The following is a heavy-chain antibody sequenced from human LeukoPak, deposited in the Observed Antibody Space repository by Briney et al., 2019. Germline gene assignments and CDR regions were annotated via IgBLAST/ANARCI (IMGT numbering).Heavy chain of an antibody. CDR3: ARPVVDCSGGSCSSHFDY. Sequence: ASVKVSCKASGYTFTGYYMHWLRQAPGQGLEWMGWINPNSGGTNYAQKFQGRVTMTRDTSISTAYMELSRLRSDDTAVYYCARPVVDCSGGSCSSHFDYWGQGTLVTVSS. V-gene: IGHV1-2*02. CDR2: INPNSGGT. J-gene: IGHJ4*02. D-gene: IGHD2-15*01. CDR1: GYTFTGYY.